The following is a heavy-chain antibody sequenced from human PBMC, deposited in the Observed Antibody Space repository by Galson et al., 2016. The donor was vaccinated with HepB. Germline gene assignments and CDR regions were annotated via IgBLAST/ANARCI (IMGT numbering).Heavy chain of an antibody. CDR2: IQGRGSFT. V-gene: IGHV3-21*06. Sequence: SGFRVSNYTMTWVRQAPGKGLEWVSSIQGRGSFTSYADSVKGRFSISRDNAKNSLYLEMNGLRAEDAAIYYCATIDSRDWYFDLWGRGTLVTVAS. CDR3: ATIDSRDWYFDL. D-gene: IGHD3-9*01. CDR1: GFRVSNYT. J-gene: IGHJ2*01.